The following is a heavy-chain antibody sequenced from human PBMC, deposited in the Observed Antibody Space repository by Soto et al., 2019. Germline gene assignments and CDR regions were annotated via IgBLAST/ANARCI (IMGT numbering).Heavy chain of an antibody. CDR3: TRNATLVGDYFDY. CDR1: GFTFRDFS. J-gene: IGHJ4*02. CDR2: IRSETYGETT. Sequence: EVQLVESGGGLVQPGRSLRLSCTTSGFTFRDFSMSWVRQGPGKGLEWVGFIRSETYGETTEYAASVKVRFIISRDDSKGIAYLQMSSLKTEDAAVYSCTRNATLVGDYFDYWGKGTLVTVSS. D-gene: IGHD3-10*01. V-gene: IGHV3-49*04.